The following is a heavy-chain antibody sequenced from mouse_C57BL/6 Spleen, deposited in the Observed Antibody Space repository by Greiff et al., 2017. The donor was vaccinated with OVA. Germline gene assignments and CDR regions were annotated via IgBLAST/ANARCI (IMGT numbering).Heavy chain of an antibody. CDR1: GYTFTSYW. D-gene: IGHD1-1*01. CDR3: ARGGGGSSPWYFDV. J-gene: IGHJ1*03. CDR2: IDPSDSYT. Sequence: QVQLKQPGAELVRPGTSVKLSCKASGYTFTSYWMHWVKQRPGQGLEWIGVIDPSDSYTNYNQKFKGKATLTVDTSSSTAYMQLSSLTSEDSAVYYCARGGGGSSPWYFDVWGTGTTVTVSS. V-gene: IGHV1-59*01.